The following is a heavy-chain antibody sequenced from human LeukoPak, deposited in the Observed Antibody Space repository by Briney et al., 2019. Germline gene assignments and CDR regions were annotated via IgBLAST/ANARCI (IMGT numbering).Heavy chain of an antibody. J-gene: IGHJ3*02. CDR2: FDPEDGET. CDR1: GYTLTELS. CDR3: ATDSYYYDSSGHDAFDI. Sequence: ASVKVSCKVSGYTLTELSMHWVRQAPGKGLEWMGGFDPEDGETIYAQKFQGRVTMTEDTSTDTAYMELSSLRSEDTAVYYCATDSYYYDSSGHDAFDIWGQGTMVTVSS. V-gene: IGHV1-24*01. D-gene: IGHD3-22*01.